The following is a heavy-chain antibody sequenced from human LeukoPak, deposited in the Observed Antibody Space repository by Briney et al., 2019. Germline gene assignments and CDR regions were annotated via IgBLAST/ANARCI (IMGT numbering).Heavy chain of an antibody. CDR1: GFTFSSYG. J-gene: IGHJ3*01. V-gene: IGHV3-33*01. Sequence: GGSLRLSCAASGFTFSSYGMHWVRQAPGKGLEWVTVIWHDGSHKDYSDSVKGRFTITRDNSKNTLYLQMNDLRAEDTAVYFCVRGWGSNVYASAFDVWGQGTMVTVSS. CDR2: IWHDGSHK. D-gene: IGHD3-16*01. CDR3: VRGWGSNVYASAFDV.